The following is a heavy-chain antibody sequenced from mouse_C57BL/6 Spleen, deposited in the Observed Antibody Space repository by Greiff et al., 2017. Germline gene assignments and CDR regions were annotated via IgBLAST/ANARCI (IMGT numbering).Heavy chain of an antibody. D-gene: IGHD1-2*01. Sequence: VQLQQPGAELVRPGASVKLSCTASGFNIKDDYMHWVKQRPEQGLEWIGWIDPENGGTDYASKFKGKDTLTADTSSNTAYLQLSSLTSEDTAVYYCKARMARGYWGKGNTLTVSA. V-gene: IGHV14-4*01. CDR1: GFNIKDDY. CDR3: KARMARGY. J-gene: IGHJ2*01. CDR2: IDPENGGT.